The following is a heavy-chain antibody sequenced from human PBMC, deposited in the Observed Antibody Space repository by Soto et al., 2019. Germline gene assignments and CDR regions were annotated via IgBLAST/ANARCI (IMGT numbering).Heavy chain of an antibody. Sequence: EVQLSDSGGGLVQPGGSLRLSCAASGFTFSSYAMNWVRQAPGKGLEWVSAISGSGGSTYYADSVKGRFTISRDNSKNTLYLQMNSLRAEDTAVYYCAKDSVSMVRGFGYWGQGTLVTVSS. D-gene: IGHD3-10*01. CDR2: ISGSGGST. J-gene: IGHJ4*02. CDR1: GFTFSSYA. V-gene: IGHV3-23*01. CDR3: AKDSVSMVRGFGY.